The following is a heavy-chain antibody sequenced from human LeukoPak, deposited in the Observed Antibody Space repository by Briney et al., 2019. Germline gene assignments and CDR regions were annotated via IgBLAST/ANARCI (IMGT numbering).Heavy chain of an antibody. V-gene: IGHV1-2*02. CDR3: ARRIAAAGLYYYYYYMDV. CDR1: GYTFTGHY. D-gene: IGHD6-13*01. Sequence: ASVKVSCKASGYTFTGHYMHWVRQAPGQGLEWMGWINPNSGGTNYAQKFQGRVTMTRDTSIGTAYMELSRLRSDDTAVYYCARRIAAAGLYYYYYYMDVWGKGTTVTISS. CDR2: INPNSGGT. J-gene: IGHJ6*03.